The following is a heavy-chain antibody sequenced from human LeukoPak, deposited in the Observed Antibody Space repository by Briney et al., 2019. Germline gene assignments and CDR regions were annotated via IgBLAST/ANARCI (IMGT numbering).Heavy chain of an antibody. J-gene: IGHJ3*02. CDR2: INPNSGGT. V-gene: IGHV1-2*02. CDR3: ARADTYYYDSSGYFAFDI. D-gene: IGHD3-22*01. CDR1: GYTFTGYY. Sequence: GASVKVSCKASGYTFTGYYMHWVRQAPGQGLEWMGWINPNSGGTNYAQKFQGRVTMTRDTSISTAYMELSRLRSDDTAVYYCARADTYYYDSSGYFAFDIWGQGTMVTVSS.